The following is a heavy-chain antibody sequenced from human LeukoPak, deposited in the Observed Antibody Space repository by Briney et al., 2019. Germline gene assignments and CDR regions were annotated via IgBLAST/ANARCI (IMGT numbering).Heavy chain of an antibody. J-gene: IGHJ4*02. CDR2: ISGSGGST. D-gene: IGHD3-16*01. CDR1: GFTFSSNT. V-gene: IGHV3-23*01. Sequence: AGSLTLSCAASGFTFSSNTMSWVRQGPGQGLEWVSVISGSGGSTYYADPVKGRFTTSRDNSKNTLYLQMISLRAEARAVYYCAKDLSGSIGGYWGQGTLVTVSS. CDR3: AKDLSGSIGGY.